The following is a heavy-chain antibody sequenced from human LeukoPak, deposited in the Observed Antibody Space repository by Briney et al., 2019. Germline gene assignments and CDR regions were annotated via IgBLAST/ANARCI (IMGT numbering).Heavy chain of an antibody. CDR3: AKDLSPVVRASPMGY. Sequence: GGSLRLSCAASGFTFTTYGMHWVRQSPGKGLEWVALITYDGYYKYYSDSVKGRFTISSDTSKNTMYLQMNSLRAEDTAVYYCAKDLSPVVRASPMGYWGQGTLVTVSS. D-gene: IGHD3-10*01. V-gene: IGHV3-30*18. J-gene: IGHJ4*02. CDR2: ITYDGYYK. CDR1: GFTFTTYG.